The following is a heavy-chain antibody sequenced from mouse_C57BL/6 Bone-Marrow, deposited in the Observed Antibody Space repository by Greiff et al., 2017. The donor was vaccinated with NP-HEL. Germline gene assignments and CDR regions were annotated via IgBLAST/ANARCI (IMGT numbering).Heavy chain of an antibody. CDR1: GYTFTDYY. J-gene: IGHJ4*01. V-gene: IGHV1-75*01. D-gene: IGHD1-1*01. CDR2: IFPGSGST. CDR3: ARRLLRRGYAMDY. Sequence: QVQLKESGPELVKPGASVKISCKASGYTFTDYYINWVKQRPGQGLEWIGWIFPGSGSTYYNEKFKGKATLTVDKSSSTAYMLLSSLTSEDSAVYFCARRLLRRGYAMDYWGQGTSVTVSS.